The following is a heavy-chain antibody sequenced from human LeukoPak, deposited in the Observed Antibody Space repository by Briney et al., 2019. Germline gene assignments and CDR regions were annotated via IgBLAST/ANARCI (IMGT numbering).Heavy chain of an antibody. Sequence: SQTLSLTCAISGDSVSSNSAAWNWIRQSPSRGLEWLGRTYYRSKWYNDYAVSVKSRITINPDTSKNQFSLQLNSVTPEDTAVYYCAKVFGSPPSAQGGFDYWGQGTLVTVSS. CDR2: TYYRSKWYN. CDR3: AKVFGSPPSAQGGFDY. J-gene: IGHJ4*02. D-gene: IGHD2-15*01. CDR1: GDSVSSNSAA. V-gene: IGHV6-1*01.